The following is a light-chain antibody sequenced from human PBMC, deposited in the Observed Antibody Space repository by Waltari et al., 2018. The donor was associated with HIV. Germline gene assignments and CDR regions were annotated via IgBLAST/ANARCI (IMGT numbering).Light chain of an antibody. CDR3: QQYGSSPPYT. CDR2: GAS. Sequence: EFVLTQSPGTLSLSPGERATLSCRPSQSVSSSYLAWYQQKPGQAPRLLIYGASSMATGIPDRFSGSGSGTDFTLTISRLEPEDFAVYYCQQYGSSPPYTFGQGTKLEIK. CDR1: QSVSSSY. V-gene: IGKV3-20*01. J-gene: IGKJ2*01.